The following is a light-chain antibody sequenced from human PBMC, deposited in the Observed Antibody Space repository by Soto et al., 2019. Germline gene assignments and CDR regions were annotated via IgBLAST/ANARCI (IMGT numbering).Light chain of an antibody. J-gene: IGLJ2*01. CDR2: DVS. CDR3: RSYTSSSTLL. Sequence: QSALTQPASVSGSPGQSITFSCTGTSNDIGGYNYVSWYPQHPGKAPKLRIFDVSNRPSGVSYRFSGSKSGNTASLAISGLQAEDEADYYCRSYTSSSTLLFGGGTKLTVL. CDR1: SNDIGGYNY. V-gene: IGLV2-14*01.